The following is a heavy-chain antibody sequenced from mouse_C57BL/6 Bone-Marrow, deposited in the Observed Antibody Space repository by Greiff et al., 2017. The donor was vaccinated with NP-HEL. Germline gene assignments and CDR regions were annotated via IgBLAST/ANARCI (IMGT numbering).Heavy chain of an antibody. CDR2: IDPENGDT. CDR3: LRGYGSSYGY. CDR1: GFNIKDDY. V-gene: IGHV14-4*01. Sequence: EVQLVESGAELVRPGASVKLSCTASGFNIKDDYMHWVKQRPEQGLEWIGWIDPENGDTEYASKFQGKATITADTSSNTAYLQLSSLTSEDTAVYYCLRGYGSSYGYWGQGTTLTVSS. D-gene: IGHD1-1*01. J-gene: IGHJ2*01.